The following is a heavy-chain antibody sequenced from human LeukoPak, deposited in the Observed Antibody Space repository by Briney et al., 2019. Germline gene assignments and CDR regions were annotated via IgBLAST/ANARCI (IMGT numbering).Heavy chain of an antibody. V-gene: IGHV3-23*01. J-gene: IGHJ4*02. CDR2: IRSGGSST. D-gene: IGHD3-10*01. Sequence: GGSLRLSCAASGFTVSSNYMSWVRQAPGRGLEWVSGIRSGGSSTYYADSVKGRFTISRDNSKNTLYPQMNSLRAEDTAVYYCAKEVRESAWFYFDYWGQGTLVTVSS. CDR3: AKEVRESAWFYFDY. CDR1: GFTVSSNY.